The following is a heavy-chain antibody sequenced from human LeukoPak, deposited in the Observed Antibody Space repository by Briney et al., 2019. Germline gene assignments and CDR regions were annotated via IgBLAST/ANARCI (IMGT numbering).Heavy chain of an antibody. Sequence: PSETLSLTCTVSGGSISSYYWSWIRQPPGKGLEWIGYIYYSGSTNYNPSLQSRVTISVDTSKNQFSLKLSSVTAADTAVYYCARDSDSVHSPFNYWGQGTLVTVSS. CDR1: GGSISSYY. V-gene: IGHV4-59*01. J-gene: IGHJ4*02. CDR3: ARDSDSVHSPFNY. D-gene: IGHD5/OR15-5a*01. CDR2: IYYSGST.